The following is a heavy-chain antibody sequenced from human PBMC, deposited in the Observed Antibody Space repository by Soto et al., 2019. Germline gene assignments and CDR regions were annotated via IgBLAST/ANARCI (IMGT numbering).Heavy chain of an antibody. V-gene: IGHV3-49*03. Sequence: PGGSLRLSCTASGFTFGDYAMSWFRQAPGKGLEWVGFIRSKAYGGTTEYAASVKGRFTISRDDSKSIAYLQMNSLKTEDTAVYYCTRDVFKLYYYDSSGYPDYWGQGTLVTVSS. CDR1: GFTFGDYA. J-gene: IGHJ4*02. CDR2: IRSKAYGGTT. CDR3: TRDVFKLYYYDSSGYPDY. D-gene: IGHD3-22*01.